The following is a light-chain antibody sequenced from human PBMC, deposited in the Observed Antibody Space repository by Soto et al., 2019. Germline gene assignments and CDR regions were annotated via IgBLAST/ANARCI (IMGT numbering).Light chain of an antibody. CDR1: QSVSSSY. Sequence: EIVLTQYPGTLSLSPGERATLSCRASQSVSSSYLAWHQQKPGQAPRLHIYGASSRATGIPDRFSGSGSGTYVTLTISRLEPGDFAVYYCQQYGSAPWTFGQGTKVEIK. CDR2: GAS. V-gene: IGKV3-20*01. J-gene: IGKJ1*01. CDR3: QQYGSAPWT.